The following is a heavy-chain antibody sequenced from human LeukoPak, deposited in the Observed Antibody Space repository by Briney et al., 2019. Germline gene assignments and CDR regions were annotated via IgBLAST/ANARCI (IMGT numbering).Heavy chain of an antibody. J-gene: IGHJ5*02. Sequence: PGESLKISCKGSGYSFTTYWIGWVRQMPGEGLQGMVIINPGDSGTRYSPSFQGRVTISADKSISTAYLQWSSLKASDTAMYYCARLCGKSFLGAWFDPWGQGTLVTVSS. CDR2: INPGDSGT. CDR1: GYSFTTYW. CDR3: ARLCGKSFLGAWFDP. D-gene: IGHD3-16*01. V-gene: IGHV5-51*01.